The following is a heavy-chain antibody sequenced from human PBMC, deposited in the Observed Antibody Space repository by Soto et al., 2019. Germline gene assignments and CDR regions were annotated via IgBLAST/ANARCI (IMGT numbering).Heavy chain of an antibody. CDR1: GGTFSSYA. D-gene: IGHD6-6*01. J-gene: IGHJ6*02. V-gene: IGHV1-69*01. CDR3: ARDRGGSSPDYYYGMDV. CDR2: IIPIFGTA. Sequence: QVQLVQSGAEVKKPGSSVKVSCKASGGTFSSYAISWVRQAPGQGLEWMGGIIPIFGTANYAQKFQGRVTITADESTSTAYIELSSLRSEDTAVYYCARDRGGSSPDYYYGMDVWGQGTTVTVSS.